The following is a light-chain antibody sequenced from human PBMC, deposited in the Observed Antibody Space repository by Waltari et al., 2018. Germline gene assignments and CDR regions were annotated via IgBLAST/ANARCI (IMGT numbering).Light chain of an antibody. Sequence: DIVMTQSPDSLAVSLGERATSNCKSSQSIFYSSSNQNYLAWSQQKPGQPPKLLIYWASTRESGVPDRFSGTGSGTDFTLTISSLQAGDVAVYYCQQFYSTPLTFGGGTKVEIK. CDR2: WAS. V-gene: IGKV4-1*01. CDR1: QSIFYSSSNQNY. J-gene: IGKJ4*01. CDR3: QQFYSTPLT.